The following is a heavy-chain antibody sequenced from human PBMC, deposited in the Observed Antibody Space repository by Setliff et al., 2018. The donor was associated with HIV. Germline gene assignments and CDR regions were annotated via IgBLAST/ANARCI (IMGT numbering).Heavy chain of an antibody. Sequence: ASVKVSCKVSGYSLTDLSIHWVRQAPGKGLEWMGGFDPEDGETVYAQKLQGRVTMTTDTSTSTAYMELRSLRSDDTAVYYCARAWLAFDYWGQGTLVTVSS. CDR2: FDPEDGET. V-gene: IGHV1-24*01. CDR1: GYSLTDLS. J-gene: IGHJ4*02. CDR3: ARAWLAFDY. D-gene: IGHD6-19*01.